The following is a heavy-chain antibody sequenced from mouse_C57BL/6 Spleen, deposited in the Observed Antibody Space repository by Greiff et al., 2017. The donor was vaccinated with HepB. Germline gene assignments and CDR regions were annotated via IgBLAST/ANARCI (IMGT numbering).Heavy chain of an antibody. D-gene: IGHD2-1*01. J-gene: IGHJ2*01. CDR3: ARWPMEIFYGNYYFDY. CDR2: INPSNGGT. Sequence: QVQLQQPGTELVKPGASVKLSCKASGYTFTSYWMHWVKQRPGQGLEWIGNINPSNGGTNYNEKFKSKATLTVDKSSSTAYMQLSSLTSEDSAVYYCARWPMEIFYGNYYFDYWGQGTTLTVSS. CDR1: GYTFTSYW. V-gene: IGHV1-53*01.